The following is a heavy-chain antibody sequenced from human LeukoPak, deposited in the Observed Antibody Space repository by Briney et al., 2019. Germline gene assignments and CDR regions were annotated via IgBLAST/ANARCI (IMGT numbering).Heavy chain of an antibody. Sequence: SETLSLTCTVSGYSISSGYYWGWIRQPPGKGLEWIGSIYHSGSTYYNPSLKSRVTISVDTSKNQFSLKLSSVTAADTAVYYCAREKRLYYYDSSGYPIDYWGQGTLVTVSS. CDR3: AREKRLYYYDSSGYPIDY. V-gene: IGHV4-38-2*02. D-gene: IGHD3-22*01. CDR1: GYSISSGYY. J-gene: IGHJ4*02. CDR2: IYHSGST.